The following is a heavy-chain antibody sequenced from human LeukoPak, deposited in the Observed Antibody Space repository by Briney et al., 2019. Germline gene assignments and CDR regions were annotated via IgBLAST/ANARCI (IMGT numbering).Heavy chain of an antibody. CDR2: ISGSGGST. V-gene: IGHV3-23*01. Sequence: GGSLRLSRAASGFTFSSYAMSWVRQAPGKGLEWVSAISGSGGSTYYADSVKGRFTISRDNSKNTLYLQMNSLRAEDTAVYYCAKDLEGVSSGYYPTWGQGTLVTVSS. CDR3: AKDLEGVSSGYYPT. CDR1: GFTFSSYA. D-gene: IGHD3-22*01. J-gene: IGHJ5*02.